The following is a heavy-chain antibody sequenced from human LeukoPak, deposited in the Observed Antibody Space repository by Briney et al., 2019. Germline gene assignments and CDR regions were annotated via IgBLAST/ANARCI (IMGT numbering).Heavy chain of an antibody. CDR3: AKDWYYYDSSGYYTPYYFDY. V-gene: IGHV3-23*01. Sequence: GGSLRLSCAASGFTFSSHAMSWVRQAPGKGLEWVSAISGSGGSTYYADSVKGRFTISRDNSKNTLYLQMNSLRAEDTAVYYCAKDWYYYDSSGYYTPYYFDYWGQGTLVTVSS. J-gene: IGHJ4*02. CDR2: ISGSGGST. CDR1: GFTFSSHA. D-gene: IGHD3-22*01.